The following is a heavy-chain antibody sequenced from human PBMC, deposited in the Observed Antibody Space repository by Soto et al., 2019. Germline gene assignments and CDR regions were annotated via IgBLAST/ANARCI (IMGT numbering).Heavy chain of an antibody. V-gene: IGHV1-69*12. Sequence: QVQLVQSGAAVKKPGSSVKVSCKASGGTFSSYAISWVRQAPGQGLEWMGGIIPIFGTANYAQKFQRRVTITADESTSTAYMELSSLRSEAAAVYDSARGDIVVVPAASAFDYWGQGTMVTVSS. CDR2: IIPIFGTA. CDR1: GGTFSSYA. CDR3: ARGDIVVVPAASAFDY. D-gene: IGHD2-2*01. J-gene: IGHJ4*02.